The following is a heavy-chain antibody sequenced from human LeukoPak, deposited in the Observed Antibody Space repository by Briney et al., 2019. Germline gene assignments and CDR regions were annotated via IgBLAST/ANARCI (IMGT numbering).Heavy chain of an antibody. D-gene: IGHD3-10*01. CDR1: GYTFTGYY. CDR2: INPNSGGT. CDR3: ARDLHGSGTWNYYYYYMDV. V-gene: IGHV1-2*02. Sequence: ASVKVSCKASGYTFTGYYMHWVRQAPGQGLEWMGWINPNSGGTNYAQKFQGRVTMTRDTSISTAYMELSRLRSDNTAVYYCARDLHGSGTWNYYYYYMDVWGKGTTVTISS. J-gene: IGHJ6*03.